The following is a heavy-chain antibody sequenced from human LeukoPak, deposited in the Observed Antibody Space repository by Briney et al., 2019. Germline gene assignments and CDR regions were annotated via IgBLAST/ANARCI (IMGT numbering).Heavy chain of an antibody. V-gene: IGHV1-2*02. Sequence: ASVKVSXKASGYTFTGYYMHWVRQAPGQGLEWMRWINPHSGGTNYAQKFQGRVTMTRDTSINTAYMELSRLRSDDTAVYYCARVLGEVGPFDYWGQGTLVTVSS. D-gene: IGHD1-26*01. CDR3: ARVLGEVGPFDY. CDR2: INPHSGGT. J-gene: IGHJ4*02. CDR1: GYTFTGYY.